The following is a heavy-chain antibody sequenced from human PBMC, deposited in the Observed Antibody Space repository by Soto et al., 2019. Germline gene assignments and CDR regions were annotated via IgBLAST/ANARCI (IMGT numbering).Heavy chain of an antibody. D-gene: IGHD3-3*01. CDR1: GYSFTSYW. CDR3: ARLPRDCNKTSCYYADH. V-gene: IGHV5-51*01. J-gene: IGHJ4*02. CDR2: MYPGDSDT. Sequence: PGESLKISCKGSGYSFTSYWISWVRQMPGKGLGWMGIMYPGDSDTRYNPSLQGHVTLSVDVTVSTAFLQWRSLETSDTGMYFCARLPRDCNKTSCYYADHWGQGTQVTVSS.